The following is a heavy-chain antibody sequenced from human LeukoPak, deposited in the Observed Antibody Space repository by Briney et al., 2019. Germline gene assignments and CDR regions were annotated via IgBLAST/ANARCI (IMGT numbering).Heavy chain of an antibody. V-gene: IGHV3-30*02. CDR2: IRYEGSNK. D-gene: IGHD3-10*01. J-gene: IGHJ6*02. Sequence: GGSLRLSCAASGFIFSSYGMHWVRHAPGKGREGVAFIRYEGSNKYYADSVKGRFTISRENSKNTLSLQMHSLRAEDTAVYYCARDGRPYYYGSRTSYGMDVWGQGPTLTVSS. CDR3: ARDGRPYYYGSRTSYGMDV. CDR1: GFIFSSYG.